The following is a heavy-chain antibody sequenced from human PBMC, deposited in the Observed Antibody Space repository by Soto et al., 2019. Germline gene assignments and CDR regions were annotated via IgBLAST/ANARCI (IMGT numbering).Heavy chain of an antibody. D-gene: IGHD1-20*01. J-gene: IGHJ6*02. CDR2: IKHDGSEE. CDR1: GFTFSAYW. Sequence: PGGSLRLSCAASGFTFSAYWMSWVRQTPGKGLEWVANIKHDGSEEYYVDSVKGRFTISRDNAKNSLFLEMNSLRAEDTAVFYCAIITRGFSMDVWGQGTTVTVSS. V-gene: IGHV3-7*01. CDR3: AIITRGFSMDV.